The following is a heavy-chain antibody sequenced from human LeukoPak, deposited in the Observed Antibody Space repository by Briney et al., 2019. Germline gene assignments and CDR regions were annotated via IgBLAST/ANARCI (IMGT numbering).Heavy chain of an antibody. V-gene: IGHV3-48*03. CDR2: ISSGGSTV. CDR3: ARGGSFVEY. D-gene: IGHD3-10*01. Sequence: GGSLRLSCAASGFTFSNYEMHWVRRAPGKGLEWVSYISSGGSTVYYADSVKGRFTVSRDNAKNSLYLQMSSLRAEDTAVYYCARGGSFVEYWGQGTLVTVSS. J-gene: IGHJ4*02. CDR1: GFTFSNYE.